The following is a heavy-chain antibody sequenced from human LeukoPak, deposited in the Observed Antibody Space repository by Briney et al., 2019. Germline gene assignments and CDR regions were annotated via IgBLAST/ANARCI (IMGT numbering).Heavy chain of an antibody. D-gene: IGHD1-26*01. Sequence: PGGSLRLSCAASGFTFSSYSMNWVRQAPGQGLEWVSSISSSSSYIYYADSVKGRFTISRDNAKNSLYLQMNSLRDEDTAVYYCARVIGWDEPFDIWGQGTMVTVSS. CDR1: GFTFSSYS. CDR2: ISSSSSYI. CDR3: ARVIGWDEPFDI. J-gene: IGHJ3*02. V-gene: IGHV3-21*01.